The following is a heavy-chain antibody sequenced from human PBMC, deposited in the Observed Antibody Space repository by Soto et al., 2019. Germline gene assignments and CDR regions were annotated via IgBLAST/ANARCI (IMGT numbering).Heavy chain of an antibody. V-gene: IGHV1-69*13. Sequence: SVKVSCKASGGTFSSYAISWVRQAPGQGLEWMGGIIPIFGTANYAQKFQGRVTITADESTSTAYMELSSLRSEDTAVYYCGQQLVQDYYYGMDVWGQGTTVTVSS. J-gene: IGHJ6*02. CDR1: GGTFSSYA. CDR2: IIPIFGTA. D-gene: IGHD6-13*01. CDR3: GQQLVQDYYYGMDV.